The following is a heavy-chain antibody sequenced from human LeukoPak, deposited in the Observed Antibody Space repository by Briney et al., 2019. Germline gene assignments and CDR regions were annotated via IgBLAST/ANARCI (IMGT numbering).Heavy chain of an antibody. CDR2: INHSGST. CDR3: VGEGDTSMITGTDY. CDR1: GYSISSGYY. J-gene: IGHJ4*02. Sequence: PSETLSLTCTVSGYSISSGYYWGWIRQPPGKGLEWIGSINHSGSTYYNPSLKSRVTISVDTSKNHFSRKLSSVTAADTAVYYCVGEGDTSMITGTDYWGQGTLVTVSS. D-gene: IGHD5-18*01. V-gene: IGHV4-38-2*02.